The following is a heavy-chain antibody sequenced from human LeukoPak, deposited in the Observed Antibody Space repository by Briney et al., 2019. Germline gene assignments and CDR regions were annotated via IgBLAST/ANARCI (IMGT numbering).Heavy chain of an antibody. V-gene: IGHV1-8*02. Sequence: ASVKVSCKASGYTFTSYGISWVRQAPGQGLEWMGWMNPNSGNTGYAQKFQGRVTMTRNTSISTAYMELSSLRSEDTAVYYCATPSSWYVVWGQGTLVTVSS. J-gene: IGHJ4*02. CDR3: ATPSSWYVV. CDR1: GYTFTSYG. CDR2: MNPNSGNT. D-gene: IGHD6-13*01.